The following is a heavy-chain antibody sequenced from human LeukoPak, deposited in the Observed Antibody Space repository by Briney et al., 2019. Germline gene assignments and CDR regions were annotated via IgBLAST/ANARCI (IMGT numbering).Heavy chain of an antibody. V-gene: IGHV3-11*01. J-gene: IGHJ4*02. CDR3: ARHGQYYFDY. D-gene: IGHD3/OR15-3a*01. CDR2: ISSSGSTI. Sequence: AGGSLRLSCAASGFTFSDYYMSWIAQAPGKGRGGVSYISSSGSTIYYADSVKGRFTISRDNAKNSLYLQMNSLRAEDTAVYYCARHGQYYFDYWGQGTLVTVSS. CDR1: GFTFSDYY.